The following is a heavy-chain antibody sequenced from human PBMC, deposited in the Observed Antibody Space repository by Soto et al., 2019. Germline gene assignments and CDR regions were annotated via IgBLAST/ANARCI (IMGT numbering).Heavy chain of an antibody. CDR2: ILYSGNT. J-gene: IGHJ4*01. D-gene: IGHD6-19*01. V-gene: IGHV4-34*12. Sequence: SETLSLTCAVYGGSFSGYYWSWIRKPPGAGLEWIGEILYSGNTNYNPSLKSRVTVSADTSKDQLSLKLTSVTAADTAVYYCGRHDGFSSGWIFDYWGHGTLVTVS. CDR3: GRHDGFSSGWIFDY. CDR1: GGSFSGYY.